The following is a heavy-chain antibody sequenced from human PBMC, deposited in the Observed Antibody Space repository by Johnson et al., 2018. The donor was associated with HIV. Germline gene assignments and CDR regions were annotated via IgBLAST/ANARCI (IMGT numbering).Heavy chain of an antibody. J-gene: IGHJ3*02. CDR2: IYSGGSK. Sequence: VQLVESGGGVVQPGGSLRLSCAVSGFTVSSNYMSWVRQAPGQGLEWVSVIYSGGSKYYADSVKGRSTISRDNSKNTLYLQMNSLRAEDTAVYYCAREGVVATITDAFDIWGQGTMVTVSS. V-gene: IGHV3-66*01. D-gene: IGHD5-12*01. CDR3: AREGVVATITDAFDI. CDR1: GFTVSSNY.